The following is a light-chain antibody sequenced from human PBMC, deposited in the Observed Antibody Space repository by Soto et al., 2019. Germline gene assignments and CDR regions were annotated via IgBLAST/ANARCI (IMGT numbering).Light chain of an antibody. J-gene: IGKJ1*01. CDR1: QTISNY. V-gene: IGKV1-39*01. Sequence: DIQMTQSPSSLSASVGDRVTITCRTSQTISNYLNWYQQRPGKAPKFLIYGASSLESGVPSRFSGSGSGTDFTLTISSLQPEDVATYYCQQSYKAPWTFGQGTKVEIK. CDR3: QQSYKAPWT. CDR2: GAS.